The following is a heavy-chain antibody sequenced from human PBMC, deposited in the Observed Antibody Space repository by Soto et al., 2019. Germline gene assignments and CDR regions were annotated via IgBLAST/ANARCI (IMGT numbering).Heavy chain of an antibody. V-gene: IGHV3-74*01. J-gene: IGHJ4*02. D-gene: IGHD3-10*01. Sequence: GSLRLSCAASGFTFSSYWMSWVRQAPGKGLVWVASIKRDGSSTSYADSVEGRFTISRDNAKNTLYLQMNSLRAEDTAVYYCAFTMVRGVFDYWGQGTLVTVSS. CDR2: IKRDGSST. CDR3: AFTMVRGVFDY. CDR1: GFTFSSYW.